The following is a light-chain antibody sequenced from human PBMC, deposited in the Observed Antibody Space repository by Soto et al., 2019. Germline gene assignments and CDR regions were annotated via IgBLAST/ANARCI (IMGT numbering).Light chain of an antibody. CDR2: DVS. Sequence: QSALTQPASVSGSPRQSITISCPGNNREFGCYNYVSWYQQHPGKAPKLMIYDVSNRPSGVSNRFSGSKSGNTASLTISGLQAEDEADYYCSSYTSSSTLVVFGGGTKVTVL. J-gene: IGLJ2*01. V-gene: IGLV2-14*01. CDR1: NREFGCYNY. CDR3: SSYTSSSTLVV.